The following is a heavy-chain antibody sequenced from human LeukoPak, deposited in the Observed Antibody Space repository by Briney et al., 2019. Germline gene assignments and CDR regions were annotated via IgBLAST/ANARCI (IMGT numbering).Heavy chain of an antibody. D-gene: IGHD4/OR15-4a*01. CDR1: GFTFRSYG. V-gene: IGHV3-33*01. CDR2: IWYDGSKK. J-gene: IGHJ4*02. CDR3: VRLDGATAFNL. Sequence: GGSLRVSCAASGFTFRSYGMHWVRQAPGKGLEWVAVIWYDGSKKYYADSVKGRFTISRDNSKNTLDLQMDSLRAEDTAVYYCVRLDGATAFNLWGQRTLVTVSS.